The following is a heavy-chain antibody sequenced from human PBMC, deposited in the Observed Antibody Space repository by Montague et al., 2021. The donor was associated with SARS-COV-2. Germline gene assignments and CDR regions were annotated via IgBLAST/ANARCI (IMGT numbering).Heavy chain of an antibody. Sequence: SETLSLTCSVSGGAVTNTWHYWAWIRQPPGKGLEWIGSVSDDGSTDFSPSLKSRVTLSIDTSRSQFSLKLNSATAADTAMYECANHERLCSHFNCRISFAFDYWGQGILVTVSP. D-gene: IGHD3-16*02. J-gene: IGHJ4*02. V-gene: IGHV4-39*01. CDR1: GGAVTNTWHY. CDR2: VSDDGST. CDR3: ANHERLCSHFNCRISFAFDY.